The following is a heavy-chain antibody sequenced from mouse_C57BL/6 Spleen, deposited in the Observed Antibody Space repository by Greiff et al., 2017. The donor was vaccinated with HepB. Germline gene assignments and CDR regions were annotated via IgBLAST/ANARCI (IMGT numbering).Heavy chain of an antibody. Sequence: EVKVVDSGEGLVKPGGSLKLSCAASGFTFSSYAMSWVRQTPEKRLEWVAYISSGGDYIYYADTVKGRFTISRDNARNTLYLQMSSLKSEDTAMYYCTRDGDYDGYAMDYWGQGTSVTVSS. CDR3: TRDGDYDGYAMDY. J-gene: IGHJ4*01. CDR2: ISSGGDYI. CDR1: GFTFSSYA. V-gene: IGHV5-9-1*02. D-gene: IGHD2-4*01.